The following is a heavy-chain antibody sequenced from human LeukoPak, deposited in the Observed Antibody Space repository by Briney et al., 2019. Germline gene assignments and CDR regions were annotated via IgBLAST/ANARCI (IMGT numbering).Heavy chain of an antibody. Sequence: ASVKVSCKASGYTFTSQGISWVRQAPGQGFESMGWISAYNGKTEYAEKFQGRVTMSTDTSTSTAYMELSSLRSEDTAVYYCASSFNDIVVVPAAKGIVDYWGQGTLVTVSS. V-gene: IGHV1-18*01. D-gene: IGHD2-2*01. J-gene: IGHJ4*02. CDR3: ASSFNDIVVVPAAKGIVDY. CDR1: GYTFTSQG. CDR2: ISAYNGKT.